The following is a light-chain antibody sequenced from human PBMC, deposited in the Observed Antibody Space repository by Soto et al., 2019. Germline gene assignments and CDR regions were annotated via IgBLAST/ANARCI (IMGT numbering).Light chain of an antibody. CDR1: QSISSW. CDR3: QQYNSWT. J-gene: IGKJ1*01. CDR2: DAS. V-gene: IGKV1-5*01. Sequence: DIQMTKPPSTLSASVGDRVTITCRASQSISSWLAWYQQKPGKAPKLLIYDASSLESGVPSRFSGSGSGTEFTLTISSLQPDDFATYYCQQYNSWTFGQGTKVDI.